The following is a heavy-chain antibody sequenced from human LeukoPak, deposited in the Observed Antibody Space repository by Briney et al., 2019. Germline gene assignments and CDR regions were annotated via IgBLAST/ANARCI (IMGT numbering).Heavy chain of an antibody. V-gene: IGHV4-30-4*01. Sequence: PSETLSLTCTVSGGSISSGDYYWSWIRQPPGKGLEWIGYIYYSGSTYYNPSLKSRVTISVDTSKNQFSLKLSSVTAADTAVYYCARGIYTVTTEIDYWGQGTLVTVSS. CDR2: IYYSGST. CDR3: ARGIYTVTTEIDY. J-gene: IGHJ4*02. D-gene: IGHD4-17*01. CDR1: GGSISSGDYY.